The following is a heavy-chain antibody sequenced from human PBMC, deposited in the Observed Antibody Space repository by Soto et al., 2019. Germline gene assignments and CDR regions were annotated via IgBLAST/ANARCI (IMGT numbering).Heavy chain of an antibody. D-gene: IGHD6-19*01. Sequence: QLQLQESGSGLVKPSQTLSLTCAVSGGSISSGGYSWSWIRQPPGKGLEWIGDIYHSGSTYYNPFLKCRVSISVDRSNNQFSRKLSSVTAADTAVYYCARATEIAVEPYYFDYWGQGTLVTVSS. J-gene: IGHJ4*02. V-gene: IGHV4-30-2*01. CDR1: GGSISSGGYS. CDR2: IYHSGST. CDR3: ARATEIAVEPYYFDY.